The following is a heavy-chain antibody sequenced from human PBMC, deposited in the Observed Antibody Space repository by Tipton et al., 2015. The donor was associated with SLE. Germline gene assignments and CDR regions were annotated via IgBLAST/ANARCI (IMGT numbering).Heavy chain of an antibody. Sequence: TLSLTCTVSGGSISSSSYYWGWIRQPPGKGLEWIGSIYYSGSTYYNPSLKSRVTISVDTSKNQFSLKLSSVTAADTAVYYCASLGRYDAFDIWGQGTMVTVSS. D-gene: IGHD1-26*01. CDR3: ASLGRYDAFDI. CDR1: GGSISSSSYY. J-gene: IGHJ3*02. V-gene: IGHV4-39*01. CDR2: IYYSGST.